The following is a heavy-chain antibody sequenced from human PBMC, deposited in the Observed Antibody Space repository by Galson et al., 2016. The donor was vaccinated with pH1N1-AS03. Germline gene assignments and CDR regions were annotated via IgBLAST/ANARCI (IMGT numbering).Heavy chain of an antibody. D-gene: IGHD3-22*01. CDR3: TRATYYYDRSGYHVS. Sequence: SLRLSCATSGFTFADYTLSWVRQAPGKGLEWVGFIRSRTHGGTTMYAASVKGRFTISRDDSKSIVFLQVSSLQTEDSALYFCTRATYYYDRSGYHVSWGQGTLVTVSS. CDR1: GFTFADYT. CDR2: IRSRTHGGTT. J-gene: IGHJ4*02. V-gene: IGHV3-49*04.